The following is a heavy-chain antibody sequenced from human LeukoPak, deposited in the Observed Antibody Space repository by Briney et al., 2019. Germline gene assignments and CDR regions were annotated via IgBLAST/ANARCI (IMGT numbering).Heavy chain of an antibody. CDR2: ISSGSNDR. CDR1: GFTFSSYA. CDR3: ARTVGGSLDY. J-gene: IGHJ4*02. D-gene: IGHD2-15*01. Sequence: GGSLRLSCAASGFTFSSYAITWVRQAPGGGLQWLSYISSGSNDRYYADSVKGRFAISRDNAKNSLYLQMNSLRDEDTAMYYCARTVGGSLDYWGQGTQVTVSS. V-gene: IGHV3-48*02.